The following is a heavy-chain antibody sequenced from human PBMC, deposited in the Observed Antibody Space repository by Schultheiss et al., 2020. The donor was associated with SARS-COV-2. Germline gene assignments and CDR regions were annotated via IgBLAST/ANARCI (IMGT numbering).Heavy chain of an antibody. D-gene: IGHD2/OR15-2a*01. CDR1: GFTVSSNY. V-gene: IGHV3-73*01. CDR3: TSGLSGGAGY. CDR2: IRSKANSYAT. J-gene: IGHJ4*02. Sequence: GGSLRLSCAASGFTVSSNYMSWVRQAPGKGLEWVGRIRSKANSYATAYAASVKGRFTISRDDSKNTAYLQMNSLKTEDTAVYYCTSGLSGGAGYWGQGTLVTVSS.